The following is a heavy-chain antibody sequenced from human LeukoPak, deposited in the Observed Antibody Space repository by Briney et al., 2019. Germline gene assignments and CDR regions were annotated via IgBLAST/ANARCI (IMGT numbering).Heavy chain of an antibody. V-gene: IGHV3-48*03. Sequence: GGSLRLSCAASGFTFSSYEMNWVRQAPGKGLDWVSYISSSGSAIYYADSVRGRFTISRDNAKNSLYLQMNSLRAEDTAVYYCARARRECSGGSCYPDYNWFDPCGQGTLVTVSS. J-gene: IGHJ5*02. D-gene: IGHD2-15*01. CDR2: ISSSGSAI. CDR3: ARARRECSGGSCYPDYNWFDP. CDR1: GFTFSSYE.